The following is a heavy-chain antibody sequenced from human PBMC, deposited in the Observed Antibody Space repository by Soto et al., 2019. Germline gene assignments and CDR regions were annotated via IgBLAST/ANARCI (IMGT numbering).Heavy chain of an antibody. CDR1: GGSISSSNW. CDR3: AKKNYYAAGSLWFDP. Sequence: QVQLQESGPGLVKPSGTLSLTCVVSGGSISSSNWWSWVRQPPGKGLEWIGEIYHSGSTNYNPSLKSRVTISVDKSKNQFSLKLSSVTAADTAVYYCAKKNYYAAGSLWFDPCGQGTLVTVSS. CDR2: IYHSGST. D-gene: IGHD3-10*01. V-gene: IGHV4-4*02. J-gene: IGHJ5*02.